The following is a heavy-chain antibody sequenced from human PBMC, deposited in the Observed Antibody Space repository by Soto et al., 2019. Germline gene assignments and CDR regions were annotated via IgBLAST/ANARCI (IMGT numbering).Heavy chain of an antibody. V-gene: IGHV1-69*13. CDR3: AREGVEMATIKGFDP. CDR2: IIPIFGTA. D-gene: IGHD5-12*01. J-gene: IGHJ5*02. CDR1: GGTFSSYA. Sequence: GASVKVSCKASGGTFSSYAISWVRQAPGQGLEWMGGIIPIFGTANYAQKFQGRVTITADESTSTAYMELSSLRSEDTAVYYCAREGVEMATIKGFDPWGQGTLVTVSS.